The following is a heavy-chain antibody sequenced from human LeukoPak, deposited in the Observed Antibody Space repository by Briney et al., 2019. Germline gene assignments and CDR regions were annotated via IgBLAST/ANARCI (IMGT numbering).Heavy chain of an antibody. J-gene: IGHJ3*02. Sequence: PSETLSLTCTVSGGSVSSGSYYWSWIRQPPGKGLEWIGYIYYSGSTNYNPSLKSRVTISVDTSKNQFSLKLSSATAADTAVYYCARAGLSAFDIWGQGTMVTVSS. V-gene: IGHV4-61*01. CDR3: ARAGLSAFDI. CDR2: IYYSGST. CDR1: GGSVSSGSYY.